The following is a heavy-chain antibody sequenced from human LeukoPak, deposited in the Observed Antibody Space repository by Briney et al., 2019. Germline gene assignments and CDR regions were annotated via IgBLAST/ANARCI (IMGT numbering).Heavy chain of an antibody. D-gene: IGHD2-21*01. CDR2: IKPKTDGETT. J-gene: IGHJ4*02. CDR3: ITPLPYSAQ. V-gene: IGHV3-15*07. Sequence: GRSLRISCAASGFTFSSYAMHWVRQAPGKGLEWVGRIKPKTDGETTEYAAPVKDRFSISRDDSKSMMYLQMNSLKTEDTAVYYCITPLPYSAQGGQGTLVTVSS. CDR1: GFTFSSYA.